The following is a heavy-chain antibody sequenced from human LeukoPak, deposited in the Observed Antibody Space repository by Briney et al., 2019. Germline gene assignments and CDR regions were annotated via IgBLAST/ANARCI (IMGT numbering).Heavy chain of an antibody. CDR3: ARVVSIAAAASDDY. CDR2: INHSGSP. Sequence: SETLSLTCAVYGGSFSGYYWSWIRQPPGKGLEWIGEINHSGSPNYNPSLKSRVTISVDTSKNQFSLKLSSVTAADTAVYYCARVVSIAAAASDDYWGQGTLVTVSS. J-gene: IGHJ4*02. V-gene: IGHV4-34*01. CDR1: GGSFSGYY. D-gene: IGHD6-13*01.